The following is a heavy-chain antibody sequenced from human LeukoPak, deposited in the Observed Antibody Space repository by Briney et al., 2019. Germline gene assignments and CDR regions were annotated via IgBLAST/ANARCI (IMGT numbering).Heavy chain of an antibody. CDR3: AKGDGVVTYFDY. CDR1: GFTFSSYG. J-gene: IGHJ4*02. V-gene: IGHV3-33*06. CDR2: IWYDGSNK. D-gene: IGHD4-23*01. Sequence: GGSLRLSCAASGFTFSSYGMHWVRQAPGKGLEWVAVIWYDGSNKYYADSVKGRFTISRDNSKNTLYLHMNSLRAEDTAVYYCAKGDGVVTYFDYWGQGTLVTVSS.